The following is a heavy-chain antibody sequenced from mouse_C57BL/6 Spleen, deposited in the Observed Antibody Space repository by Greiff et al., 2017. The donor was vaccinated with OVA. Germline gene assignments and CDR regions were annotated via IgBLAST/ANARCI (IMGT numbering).Heavy chain of an antibody. CDR1: GYTFTSYW. D-gene: IGHD3-2*02. CDR3: ARGTAQARYYFDY. V-gene: IGHV1-55*01. J-gene: IGHJ2*01. CDR2: IYPGSGST. Sequence: QVQLQQSGAELVKPGASVKMSCKASGYTFTSYWITWVKQRPGQGLEWIGDIYPGSGSTNYNEKFKSKATLTVDTSSSTAYMQLSSLTSEDSAVYYCARGTAQARYYFDYWGQGTTLTVSS.